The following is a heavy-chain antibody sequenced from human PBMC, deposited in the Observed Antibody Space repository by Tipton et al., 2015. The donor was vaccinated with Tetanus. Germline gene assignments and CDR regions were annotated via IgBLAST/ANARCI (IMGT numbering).Heavy chain of an antibody. CDR1: GFNFHDFA. CDR2: ISSSAGPI. V-gene: IGHV3-9*01. Sequence: SLRLSCSASGFNFHDFAMHWVRQAPGKGLEWVSGISSSAGPIGFAESVKGRFTISRDNARNSLYLEMNNVRPEDTVFYYCTKGGFGGALSIGFDSWGQGTLVTVSS. J-gene: IGHJ5*01. D-gene: IGHD3-3*01. CDR3: TKGGFGGALSIGFDS.